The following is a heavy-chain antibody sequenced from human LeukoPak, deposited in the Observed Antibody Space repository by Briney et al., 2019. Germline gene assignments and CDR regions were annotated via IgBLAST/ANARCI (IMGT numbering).Heavy chain of an antibody. Sequence: GGSLRLSCAASGFTFSSYTMNWVRQAPGKGLEWVSSISSSSYIYYADSVKGRFTISRDNAKNSLYLQMNSLRAEDTAVYYCARDTYDILTGYYKWTFDIWGQGTMVTVSS. D-gene: IGHD3-9*01. V-gene: IGHV3-21*06. J-gene: IGHJ3*02. CDR2: ISSSSYI. CDR1: GFTFSSYT. CDR3: ARDTYDILTGYYKWTFDI.